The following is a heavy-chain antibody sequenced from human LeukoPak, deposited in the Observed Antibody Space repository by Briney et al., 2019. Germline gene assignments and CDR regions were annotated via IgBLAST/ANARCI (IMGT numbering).Heavy chain of an antibody. CDR2: ISSGSSYT. D-gene: IGHD6-6*01. CDR3: ARARGSIPSSSFDY. J-gene: IGHJ4*02. V-gene: IGHV3-11*06. CDR1: GFTFSDYY. Sequence: GGSLRLSCAASGFTFSDYYMTWIRQAPGKGLEWVSYISSGSSYTDYADSVRGRFTISRDNAKNSLDLQMNILRAEDTALYYCARARGSIPSSSFDYWGQGALVTVSS.